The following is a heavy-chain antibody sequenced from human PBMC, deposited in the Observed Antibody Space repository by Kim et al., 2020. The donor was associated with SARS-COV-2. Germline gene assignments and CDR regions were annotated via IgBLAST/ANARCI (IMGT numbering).Heavy chain of an antibody. Sequence: ASVKVSCKASGYTFTSYGISLVRQAPGQGLEWMGWISAYNGNTNYAQKLQGRVTMTTDTSTSTAYMELRSLRSDDTAVYYCARGDFIAAAGTAEYFQHWGQGTLVTVSS. D-gene: IGHD6-13*01. CDR3: ARGDFIAAAGTAEYFQH. CDR2: ISAYNGNT. V-gene: IGHV1-18*04. J-gene: IGHJ1*01. CDR1: GYTFTSYG.